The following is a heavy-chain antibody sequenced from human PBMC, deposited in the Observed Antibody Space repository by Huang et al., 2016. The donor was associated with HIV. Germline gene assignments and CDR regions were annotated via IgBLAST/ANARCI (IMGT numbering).Heavy chain of an antibody. J-gene: IGHJ4*02. CDR1: GYTFTGYY. Sequence: QVQLVQSGAEVKKPGASVKVSCKASGYTFTGYYLNWVRQAPGQGLEWMGWIDPKTGGTNFAQKCQGRVSMTRDTSINTAYMELSTLRSDDTAIYYCARDEDVWGSPPLDHWGQGTLVTVSS. CDR3: ARDEDVWGSPPLDH. CDR2: IDPKTGGT. D-gene: IGHD3-16*01. V-gene: IGHV1-2*02.